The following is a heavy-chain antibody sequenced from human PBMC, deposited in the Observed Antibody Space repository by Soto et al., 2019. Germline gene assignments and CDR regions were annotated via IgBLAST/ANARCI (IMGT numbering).Heavy chain of an antibody. Sequence: SETPCPTATVSGGTMVSDDYYWSWIREAAWMGMEWSGYIYHTGGRYGNPALKSRVTLSVDTSKNKFSLNMSSVTDACTAVYYCARGYRSGYDNWGRGILVTVSS. V-gene: IGHV4-30-4*02. D-gene: IGHD5-12*01. J-gene: IGHJ4*02. CDR3: ARGYRSGYDN. CDR2: IYHTGGR. CDR1: GGTMVSDDYY.